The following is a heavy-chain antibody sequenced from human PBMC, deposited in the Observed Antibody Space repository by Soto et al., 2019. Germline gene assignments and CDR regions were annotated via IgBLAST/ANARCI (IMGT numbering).Heavy chain of an antibody. CDR2: ISAYNGNT. D-gene: IGHD3-22*01. CDR1: GCPFTSYG. CDR3: ATNYYDSSGLFYDFMAV. J-gene: IGHJ6*01. Sequence: SVQVSSKASGCPFTSYGLRWVRQAPGQKHEWMGGISAYNGNTNYAQKIQGRVTMTTDTSTSAAYLELRSLRSDDTAVYYWATNYYDSSGLFYDFMAVWGQGTT. V-gene: IGHV1-18*04.